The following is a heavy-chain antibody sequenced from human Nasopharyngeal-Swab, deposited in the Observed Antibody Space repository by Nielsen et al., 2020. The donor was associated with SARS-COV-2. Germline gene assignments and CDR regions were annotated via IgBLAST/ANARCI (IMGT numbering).Heavy chain of an antibody. V-gene: IGHV3-66*01. CDR3: TRDIGGQYGF. CDR2: HYVDGRT. D-gene: IGHD4-11*01. J-gene: IGHJ4*02. CDR1: GFDVNLND. Sequence: GESLKISCAASGFDVNLNDMTWVRQAPGKGLEWVSIHYVDGRTEYAVSVKGRFAISRDNAKNTLYLQMNSLRGDDTAVYYCTRDIGGQYGFWGQGNLVTVSS.